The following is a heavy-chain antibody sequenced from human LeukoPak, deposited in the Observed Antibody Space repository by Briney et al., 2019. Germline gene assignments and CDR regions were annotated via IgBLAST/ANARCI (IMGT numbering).Heavy chain of an antibody. D-gene: IGHD4/OR15-4a*01. Sequence: PGRSLRLSCAAYGFTFRTYAMHWVRQAPGKGLEWVAFMSHDGVKIFHADSVKGRFTISRDNSKSILYLQMNSLRAEDTAVYYCAKSASAYYYMDVWGKGTTVTVSS. CDR3: AKSASAYYYMDV. J-gene: IGHJ6*03. CDR1: GFTFRTYA. CDR2: MSHDGVKI. V-gene: IGHV3-30*18.